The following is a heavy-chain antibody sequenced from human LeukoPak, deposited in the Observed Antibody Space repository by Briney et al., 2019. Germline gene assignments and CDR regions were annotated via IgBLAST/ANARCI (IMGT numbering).Heavy chain of an antibody. CDR3: ARGLCSNSVCYRIFDY. D-gene: IGHD2-8*01. V-gene: IGHV4-34*01. CDR2: INHSGST. J-gene: IGHJ4*02. Sequence: PSETLSLTCAVYGGSFSGYYWSWIRQPPGKGLEWIGEINHSGSTNYNPSLKSRVTISVDTSKNQFSLKLSSVTAADTAVYYCARGLCSNSVCYRIFDYWGQGTLVTVSS. CDR1: GGSFSGYY.